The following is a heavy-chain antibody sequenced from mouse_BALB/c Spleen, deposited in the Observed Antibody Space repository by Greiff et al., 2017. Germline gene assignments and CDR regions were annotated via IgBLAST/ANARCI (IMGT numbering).Heavy chain of an antibody. V-gene: IGHV5-4*02. CDR3: ARAWYGNLYAMDY. J-gene: IGHJ4*01. D-gene: IGHD2-10*02. Sequence: EVQGVESGGGLVQPGGSLKLSCAASGFTFSDYYMYWVRQTPEKRLEWVATISDGGSYTYYPDSVKGRFTISRDNAKNNLYLQMSSLKSEDTAMYYCARAWYGNLYAMDYWGQGTSVTVSS. CDR1: GFTFSDYY. CDR2: ISDGGSYT.